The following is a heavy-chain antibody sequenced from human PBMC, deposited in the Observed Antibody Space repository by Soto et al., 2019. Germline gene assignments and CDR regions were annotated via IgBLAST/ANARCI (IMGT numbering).Heavy chain of an antibody. J-gene: IGHJ1*01. CDR1: GFTFDDYA. CDR2: INWNSGSI. D-gene: IGHD6-13*01. Sequence: EVQLVESGGGLVQPGRSLRLSCAASGFTFDDYAMHWVRQVPGKGLEWVSGINWNSGSIGYGDSVKGRFAISRDNAKNSLHLQLNSLSAEDTAVYYCVKDESINWYSGHFRHWGQGTVVTVSS. CDR3: VKDESINWYSGHFRH. V-gene: IGHV3-9*01.